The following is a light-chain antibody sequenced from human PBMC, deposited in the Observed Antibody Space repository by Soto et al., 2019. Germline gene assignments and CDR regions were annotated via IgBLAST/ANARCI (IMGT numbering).Light chain of an antibody. Sequence: DIQMTQSPSSLSASVGDRVTITCRASQSISSYLNWYQQKPGKAPKLLIYAASSLQSGVPSRFSGSGSGTDFTLTTSSLQPEDFATYYCQQSYSTPITFGQGTRLEN. CDR2: AAS. V-gene: IGKV1-39*01. CDR1: QSISSY. J-gene: IGKJ5*01. CDR3: QQSYSTPIT.